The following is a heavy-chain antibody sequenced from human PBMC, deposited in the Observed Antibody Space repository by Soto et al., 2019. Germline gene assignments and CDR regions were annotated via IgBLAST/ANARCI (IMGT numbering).Heavy chain of an antibody. D-gene: IGHD3-10*01. Sequence: QVQLVQSGAEVKKPGASVKVSCKASGYTFTNYGISWLRQAPGQGLEWMGWINTYNGNTNHAQKLQGRVTMTTDTSTSTAYVELRSLRSDDTAVYYCARGVGSGTYYNQNNWFDPWGQGTLVTVSS. J-gene: IGHJ5*02. CDR1: GYTFTNYG. V-gene: IGHV1-18*01. CDR3: ARGVGSGTYYNQNNWFDP. CDR2: INTYNGNT.